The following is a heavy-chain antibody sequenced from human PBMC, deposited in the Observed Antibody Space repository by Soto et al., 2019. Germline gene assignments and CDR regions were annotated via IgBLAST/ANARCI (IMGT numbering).Heavy chain of an antibody. J-gene: IGHJ4*02. D-gene: IGHD2-21*01. CDR2: VWFDGRIH. V-gene: IGHV3-33*01. CDR3: ARADFGGNSYYFDY. CDR1: GFIFSGYG. Sequence: WGSLRLSCVAAGFIFSGYGIHWVRQAPDKGLEWVAVVWFDGRIHDYGECVRGRFTISRDNCNNTVDLQMNNLRAEPTPAYYCARADFGGNSYYFDYGGQETPVTASS.